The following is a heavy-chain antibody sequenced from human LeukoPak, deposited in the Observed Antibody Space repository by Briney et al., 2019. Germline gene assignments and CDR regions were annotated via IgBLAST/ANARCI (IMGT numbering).Heavy chain of an antibody. Sequence: SETLSLTCTVSGVSISNYYWSWIRQPPGKGLEWIGYIYYSGSTNYNPSLKSRVTISVDTSKNQFSLKLSSVTAADTAVYYCARDSLWFGGIDYWGQGTLVTVFS. CDR2: IYYSGST. CDR3: ARDSLWFGGIDY. V-gene: IGHV4-59*01. D-gene: IGHD3-10*01. J-gene: IGHJ4*02. CDR1: GVSISNYY.